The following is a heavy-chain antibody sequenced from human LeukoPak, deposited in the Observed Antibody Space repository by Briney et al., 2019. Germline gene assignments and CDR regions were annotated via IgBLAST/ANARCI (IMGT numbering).Heavy chain of an antibody. V-gene: IGHV1-18*04. Sequence: ASVKVSCKASGYTFTGYYMHWVRQAPGQGLEWMGWISAYNGNTNYAQKLQGRVTMTTDTSTSTAYMELRSLRSDDTAVYYCARAGLIKCSGGSCYYYFDYWGQGTLVTVSS. CDR1: GYTFTGYY. J-gene: IGHJ4*02. CDR3: ARAGLIKCSGGSCYYYFDY. D-gene: IGHD2-15*01. CDR2: ISAYNGNT.